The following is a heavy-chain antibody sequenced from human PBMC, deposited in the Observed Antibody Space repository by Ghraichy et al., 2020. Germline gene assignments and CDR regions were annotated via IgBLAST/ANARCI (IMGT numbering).Heavy chain of an antibody. V-gene: IGHV3-64*01. J-gene: IGHJ4*02. D-gene: IGHD5-18*01. CDR3: ARGGGYTYAYPFDY. Sequence: GGSLRLSCAASGFTFNKYAMHWVRQVPGQGLEYVSGISINGGTTYYTNSVRDRFTISRDNSKNTLYLQMGSLGTEDMAVYYCARGGGYTYAYPFDYWGQGTLVTVSS. CDR2: ISINGGTT. CDR1: GFTFNKYA.